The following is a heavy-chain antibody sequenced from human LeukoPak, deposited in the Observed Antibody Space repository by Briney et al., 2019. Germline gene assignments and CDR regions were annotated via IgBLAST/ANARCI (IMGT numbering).Heavy chain of an antibody. CDR1: GGSFSGYY. D-gene: IGHD1-26*01. CDR2: INHSGST. CDR3: ARHYGRIVGATRFDY. V-gene: IGHV4-34*01. Sequence: SETLSLTCAVYGGSFSGYYWSWIRQPPGKGLEWIGEINHSGSTNYNPSLKSRVTISVDTSKNQFSLKLSSVTAADTAVYYCARHYGRIVGATRFDYWGQGTLVTVSS. J-gene: IGHJ4*02.